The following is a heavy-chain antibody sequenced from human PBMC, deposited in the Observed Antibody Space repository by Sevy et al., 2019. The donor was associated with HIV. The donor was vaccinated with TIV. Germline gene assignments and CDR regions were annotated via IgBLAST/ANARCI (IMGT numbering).Heavy chain of an antibody. CDR1: GFTVSSNY. J-gene: IGHJ4*02. CDR3: ATGRYSSSWYLDY. Sequence: GGSLRLSCAASGFTVSSNYMSWVRQVPGKGLEWVSVIYSGGSTYYADSVKGRFTISRDNSKNTLYLQMNSLRAEDTAVYYCATGRYSSSWYLDYWGQGTLVTVSS. D-gene: IGHD6-13*01. V-gene: IGHV3-53*01. CDR2: IYSGGST.